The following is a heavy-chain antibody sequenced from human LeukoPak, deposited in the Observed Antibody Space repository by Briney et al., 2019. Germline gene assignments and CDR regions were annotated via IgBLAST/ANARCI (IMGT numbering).Heavy chain of an antibody. CDR3: ARGKAAAGTWSLDY. CDR1: GFTVSSNY. V-gene: IGHV3-53*01. J-gene: IGHJ4*02. Sequence: GGSLRLSCAASGFTVSSNYMSWVRQAPGKGLEWVSVIYSGGSTYYADSVKGRFTISRDNSKNTLYLQMNSLRAEDTAVYYCARGKAAAGTWSLDYWGQGTLVTVSS. D-gene: IGHD6-13*01. CDR2: IYSGGST.